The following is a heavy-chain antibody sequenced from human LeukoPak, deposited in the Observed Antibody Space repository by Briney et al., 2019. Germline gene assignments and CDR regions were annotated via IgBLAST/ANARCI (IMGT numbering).Heavy chain of an antibody. Sequence: GGSLRLSCAASGFTFSTYWMNWVRQAPGKGLEWVANIKQDGSEKYYVDSVKGRFTISRDNAKNSLYLQMNSLRAEDTAVYYCARGSDGQYYFDYWGQGTLVTVSS. CDR2: IKQDGSEK. CDR1: GFTFSTYW. CDR3: ARGSDGQYYFDY. D-gene: IGHD3/OR15-3a*01. V-gene: IGHV3-7*01. J-gene: IGHJ4*02.